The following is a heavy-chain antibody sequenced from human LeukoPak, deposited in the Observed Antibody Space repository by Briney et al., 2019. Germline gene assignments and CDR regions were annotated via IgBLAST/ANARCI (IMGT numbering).Heavy chain of an antibody. D-gene: IGHD3-3*01. V-gene: IGHV4-59*01. CDR2: IYYSGST. CDR1: GGSISSYY. CDR3: ASGAWYDFWSGYSY. J-gene: IGHJ4*02. Sequence: SETLSLTCTVSGGSISSYYWSWIRQPPGKGLEWIGYIYYSGSTNYNPSLKSRVTISVDTSKNQFSLKLSSVTAADTAVYYCASGAWYDFWSGYSYWGQGTLVTVSS.